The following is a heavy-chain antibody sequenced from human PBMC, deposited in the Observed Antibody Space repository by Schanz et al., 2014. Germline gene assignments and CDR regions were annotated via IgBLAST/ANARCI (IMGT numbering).Heavy chain of an antibody. D-gene: IGHD3-22*01. CDR3: AREVGLYDRGWFDP. CDR1: RSTFSSYT. J-gene: IGHJ5*02. V-gene: IGHV1-69*08. CDR2: FIPILDVG. Sequence: QVQLVQSGAEVKKPGSSVKVSCKASRSTFSSYTISWVRQARGQGLEWVGRFIPILDVGNYAQQFQGRVTITRDTLASTAYMELSSLRSEDTAVYYCAREVGLYDRGWFDPWGQGTLXTVSS.